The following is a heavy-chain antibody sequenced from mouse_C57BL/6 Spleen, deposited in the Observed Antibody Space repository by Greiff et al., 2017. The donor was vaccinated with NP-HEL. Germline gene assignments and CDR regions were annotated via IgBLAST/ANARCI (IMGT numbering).Heavy chain of an antibody. CDR1: GYAFSSSW. D-gene: IGHD1-1*01. Sequence: VKLQQSGPELVKPGASVKISCKASGYAFSSSWMNWVKQRPGKGLEWIGRIYPGDGDTNYNGKFKGKATLTADKSSSTAYMQLSSLTSEDSAVYFCARPNYYGSSLFAYWGQGTLVTVSA. J-gene: IGHJ3*01. CDR3: ARPNYYGSSLFAY. V-gene: IGHV1-82*01. CDR2: IYPGDGDT.